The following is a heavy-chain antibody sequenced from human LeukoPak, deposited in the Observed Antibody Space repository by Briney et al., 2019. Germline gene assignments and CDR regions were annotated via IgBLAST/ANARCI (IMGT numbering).Heavy chain of an antibody. V-gene: IGHV4-4*07. D-gene: IGHD3-10*01. CDR3: ARDSGRRGYPEYSFDY. Sequence: TPSETLSLTCTASGGSIGTYYWSWIRQPAGKGLEWIGRIYTSGNTKYNPSLKSRVTISVDTSKNQFSLKLTSLTAADTAIYYCARDSGRRGYPEYSFDYWGQGTLVTVSS. J-gene: IGHJ4*02. CDR2: IYTSGNT. CDR1: GGSIGTYY.